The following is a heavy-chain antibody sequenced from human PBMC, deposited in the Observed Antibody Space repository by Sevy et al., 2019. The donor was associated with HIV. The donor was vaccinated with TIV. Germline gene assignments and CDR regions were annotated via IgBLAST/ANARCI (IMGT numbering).Heavy chain of an antibody. Sequence: GGSLRLSCAASGFTFSDYYMSWIRQAPGKGLEWVSYISSSGSTIYYADSVKGRFTISRDNAKNSLYLQMNSLRAEDTAVYYCARRYLPSAPPALDYWGQGTLVTVSS. D-gene: IGHD2-2*01. CDR1: GFTFSDYY. J-gene: IGHJ4*02. CDR3: ARRYLPSAPPALDY. V-gene: IGHV3-11*01. CDR2: ISSSGSTI.